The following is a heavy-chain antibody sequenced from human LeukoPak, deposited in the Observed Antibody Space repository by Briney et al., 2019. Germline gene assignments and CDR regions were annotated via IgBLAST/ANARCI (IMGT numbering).Heavy chain of an antibody. CDR3: AREGIPGSYLHYYYYYMDV. D-gene: IGHD3-10*01. V-gene: IGHV3-30*04. J-gene: IGHJ6*03. CDR2: ISYDGSNK. Sequence: PGRSLRLSCAASGFTFSSYAMHWVRQAPGKGLEWVAVISYDGSNKYYADSVKGRFTISRDNSKNTLYLQMNSLRAEDTAVYYCAREGIPGSYLHYYYYYMDVWGKGTTVTVSS. CDR1: GFTFSSYA.